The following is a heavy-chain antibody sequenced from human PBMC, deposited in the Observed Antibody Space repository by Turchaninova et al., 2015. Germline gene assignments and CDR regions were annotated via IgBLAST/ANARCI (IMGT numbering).Heavy chain of an antibody. CDR1: GFTFSSYN. V-gene: IGHV3-48*02. D-gene: IGHD4-17*01. CDR2: ISSISSTI. CDR3: ARGNKPDYGYFQH. J-gene: IGHJ1*01. Sequence: EVQLVESGGGLVQPGGSLRLSCAASGFTFSSYNMNWVRQGPGEGREGISYISSISSTIYAANSVKGRFTISRDNAKNSLYLQMNILRDEDTAVYYCARGNKPDYGYFQHWGQGTLVTVSS.